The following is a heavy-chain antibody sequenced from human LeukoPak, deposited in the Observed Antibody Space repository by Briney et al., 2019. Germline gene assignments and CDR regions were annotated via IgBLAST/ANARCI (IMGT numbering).Heavy chain of an antibody. CDR2: IRSDGSDT. J-gene: IGHJ4*02. CDR3: TKDFSSRTKPDY. CDR1: GFTFSDTW. Sequence: PGGSLRLSCAASGFTFSDTWMHWVRQAPGEGLVWVSRIRSDGSDTRYAESVKGRFTISRDNSKNTLYLQMSSLRTEDTAVYYCTKDFSSRTKPDYWGQGTLVTVSS. V-gene: IGHV3-74*01. D-gene: IGHD2-8*01.